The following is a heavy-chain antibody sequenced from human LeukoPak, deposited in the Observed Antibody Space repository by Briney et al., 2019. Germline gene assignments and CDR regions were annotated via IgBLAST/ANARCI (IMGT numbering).Heavy chain of an antibody. Sequence: GASVKVSCKASGYTFTGYYMHWVRQAPGQGLEWMGWINPNSGGTNYAQKFQGWVTMTRDTSISTAYMELSSLRSEDTAVYYCATDRAYDSSGYHARFDYWGQGTLVTVSS. J-gene: IGHJ4*02. CDR1: GYTFTGYY. V-gene: IGHV1-2*04. CDR3: ATDRAYDSSGYHARFDY. D-gene: IGHD3-22*01. CDR2: INPNSGGT.